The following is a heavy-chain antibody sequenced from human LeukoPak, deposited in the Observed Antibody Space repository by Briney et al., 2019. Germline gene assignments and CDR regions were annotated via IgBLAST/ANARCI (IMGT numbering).Heavy chain of an antibody. CDR3: ARDCSGGSCFSGPFKY. J-gene: IGHJ4*02. D-gene: IGHD2-15*01. V-gene: IGHV4-39*02. Sequence: PSETLSLTCTVSGGSVNSETYCWTWIRQPPGKGLEWIGSIYYTGSSYYNPSLKSRVTISVDTSKNQFSLKLRSVTAADTAVYYCARDCSGGSCFSGPFKYWGQGTLVTVSS. CDR1: GGSVNSETYC. CDR2: IYYTGSS.